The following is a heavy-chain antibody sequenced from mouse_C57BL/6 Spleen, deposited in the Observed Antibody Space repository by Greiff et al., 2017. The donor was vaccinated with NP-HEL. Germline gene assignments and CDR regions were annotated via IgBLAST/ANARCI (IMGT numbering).Heavy chain of an antibody. Sequence: QVQLQQPGAELVMPGASVKLSCKASGYTFTSYWMHWVKQRPGQGLEWIGEIDPSDSYTNYNQKFKGKSTLTVDKSSSTAYMQLSSLTSEDSAVYYCARKGGLGRDYWGQGTTLTVSS. CDR1: GYTFTSYW. CDR3: ARKGGLGRDY. V-gene: IGHV1-69*01. D-gene: IGHD4-1*01. CDR2: IDPSDSYT. J-gene: IGHJ2*01.